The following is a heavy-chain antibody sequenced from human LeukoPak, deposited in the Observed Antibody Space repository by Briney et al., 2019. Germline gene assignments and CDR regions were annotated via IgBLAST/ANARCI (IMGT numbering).Heavy chain of an antibody. D-gene: IGHD2-15*01. CDR2: IIPIFGIA. CDR1: GGTFSSYA. J-gene: IGHJ6*03. V-gene: IGHV1-69*13. CDR3: ARGSRYYYYYYMDV. Sequence: SVKVSCKASGGTFSSYAISWLRQAPGQGLEWMGGIIPIFGIANYAQKFQGRVTITADESTSTAYMELSSLRSEDTAVYYCARGSRYYYYYYMDVWGKGTTVTVSS.